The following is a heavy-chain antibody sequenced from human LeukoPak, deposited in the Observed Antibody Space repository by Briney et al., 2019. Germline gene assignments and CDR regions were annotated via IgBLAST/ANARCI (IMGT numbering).Heavy chain of an antibody. CDR1: GGSISSNDYY. D-gene: IGHD3-22*01. CDR3: ARRRSGYLSYYFDY. V-gene: IGHV4-30-4*01. Sequence: SETLSLTCTVSGGSISSNDYYWSWIRQPPGQGLEWIGYIYYSGSTFCNPSLKSRVTMSVETSKNQFSLKLTSVTAADTAVYYCARRRSGYLSYYFDYWGQGTLVTVSS. CDR2: IYYSGST. J-gene: IGHJ4*02.